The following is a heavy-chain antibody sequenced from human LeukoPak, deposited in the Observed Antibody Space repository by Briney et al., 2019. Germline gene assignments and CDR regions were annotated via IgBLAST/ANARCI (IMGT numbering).Heavy chain of an antibody. CDR3: ARDRHCANGVCHSPPGMDV. D-gene: IGHD2-8*01. J-gene: IGHJ6*02. Sequence: PGGSLRLSCAASGFTFSSYWMHWVRQAPGKGLVWVSRINSDGSSTSYADSVKGRFTISRDNSKNTMYLQINSLRAEDTAVYYCARDRHCANGVCHSPPGMDVWGQGTTVTVSS. CDR1: GFTFSSYW. V-gene: IGHV3-74*01. CDR2: INSDGSST.